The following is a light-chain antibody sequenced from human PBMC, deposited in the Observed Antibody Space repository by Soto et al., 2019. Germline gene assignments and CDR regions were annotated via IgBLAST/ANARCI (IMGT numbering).Light chain of an antibody. CDR1: QSVTSRY. CDR3: QHYDSERWT. CDR2: GAS. Sequence: EILLTPSPGTMSLYAGESATLSCRASQSVTSRYLAWWQQKPGQAPRVLIYGASTRATGIPARFSGSGSGTDVSLTISRLEPEDFAVYYCQHYDSERWTCGLGTKGDIK. V-gene: IGKV3-20*01. J-gene: IGKJ1*01.